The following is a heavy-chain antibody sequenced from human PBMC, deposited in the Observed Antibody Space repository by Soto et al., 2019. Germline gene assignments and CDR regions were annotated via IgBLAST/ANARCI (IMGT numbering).Heavy chain of an antibody. CDR2: VYTTGST. V-gene: IGHV4-4*07. J-gene: IGHJ5*02. Sequence: ASETLSLTCTVYGGSISTYYWSWIRQAAGKGLEWIGRVYTTGSTNYNPSLKSRVTISVDTSRNQFSLSLRSVTAADTAVYYCGKDFIVIFDGFVDMRWNFDLWGQGTLVTVSS. D-gene: IGHD3-3*02. CDR3: GKDFIVIFDGFVDMRWNFDL. CDR1: GGSISTYY.